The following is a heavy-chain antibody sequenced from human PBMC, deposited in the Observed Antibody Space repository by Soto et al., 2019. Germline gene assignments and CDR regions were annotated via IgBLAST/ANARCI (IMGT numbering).Heavy chain of an antibody. CDR2: IYHSGST. V-gene: IGHV4-4*02. D-gene: IGHD3-10*01. CDR1: GGSISSSNW. Sequence: SETLSLTCAVSGGSISSSNWRSWVRQPPGKGLEWIGEIYHSGSTNYNPSLKSRVTISVDKSKNQFSLKLSSVTAADTAVYYCARDYGSGSYNEGWFDPWGQGTLVTVSS. CDR3: ARDYGSGSYNEGWFDP. J-gene: IGHJ5*02.